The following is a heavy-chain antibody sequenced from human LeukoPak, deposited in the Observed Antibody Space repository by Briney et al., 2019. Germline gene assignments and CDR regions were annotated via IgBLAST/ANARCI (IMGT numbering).Heavy chain of an antibody. CDR2: ISSSGSTI. Sequence: GGSLRLSCAASGFTFSDYYMSWIRQAPGKGLEWVSYISSSGSTIYYADSVKGRFTISRDNAKNALYLQMNSLRAEDTAVYYCASPKSNWNFFSGDYWGQGTLVTVPS. CDR3: ASPKSNWNFFSGDY. CDR1: GFTFSDYY. V-gene: IGHV3-11*01. J-gene: IGHJ4*02. D-gene: IGHD1-7*01.